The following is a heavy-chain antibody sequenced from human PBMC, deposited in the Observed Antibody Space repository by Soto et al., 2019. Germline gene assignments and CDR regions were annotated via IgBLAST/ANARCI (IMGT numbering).Heavy chain of an antibody. V-gene: IGHV3-7*05. CDR3: ARDKAAFFDYYSYGMDV. D-gene: IGHD6-13*01. CDR1: GFTFSSYW. Sequence: EVQLVESGGGLVQPGGSLRLSCAASGFTFSSYWMSWVRQAPGKGLEWVAKIKQDGSEKYYVDSVKGRFTISRDNAKNSLYLQMNSLRAEDAAVYYCARDKAAFFDYYSYGMDVWGQGTTVTVSS. J-gene: IGHJ6*02. CDR2: IKQDGSEK.